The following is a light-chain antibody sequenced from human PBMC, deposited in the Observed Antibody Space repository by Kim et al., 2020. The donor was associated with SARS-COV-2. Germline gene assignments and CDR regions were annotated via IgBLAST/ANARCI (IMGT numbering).Light chain of an antibody. V-gene: IGLV3-19*01. Sequence: SSELTQDPTMSVALGQTVRITCQGDSLRTYYSSWYQQKPGQAPVLLIYGKNDQPSGIPDRFSGSSSGSTASLTITGAQAEDEADYYCNSRDSSGNYLVFG. CDR2: GKN. J-gene: IGLJ3*02. CDR1: SLRTYY. CDR3: NSRDSSGNYLV.